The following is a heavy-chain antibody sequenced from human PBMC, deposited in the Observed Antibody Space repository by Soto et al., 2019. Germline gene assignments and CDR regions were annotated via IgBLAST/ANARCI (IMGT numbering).Heavy chain of an antibody. J-gene: IGHJ4*02. CDR2: ISPYNGNT. D-gene: IGHD2-8*01. CDR1: GYTFSNFG. V-gene: IGHV1-18*01. Sequence: QVQLVQSGGEVKKPGASVKVSCKASGYTFSNFGLSWVRQAPGQGLELMGWISPYNGNTNYAQKLQGRLHMTTDTSTSKAYMELRSLRSDDTAVYYCARDRLGVSVTGGGFDSWGQGTLVTVSS. CDR3: ARDRLGVSVTGGGFDS.